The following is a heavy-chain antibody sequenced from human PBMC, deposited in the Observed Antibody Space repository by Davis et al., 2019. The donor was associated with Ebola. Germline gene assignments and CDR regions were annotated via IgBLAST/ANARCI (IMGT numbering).Heavy chain of an antibody. D-gene: IGHD3-10*02. CDR2: INTRGDAR. CDR1: GFTFTSYS. CDR3: VRDYLFAFDS. Sequence: PGGSLRLSCVTSGFTFTSYSFNLTRQTPGKGLEWIAHINTRGDARVYADSVRGRFTISRDDAANSLSLQMDSLKHEDTAVYYCVRDYLFAFDSWGQGTPVTVSS. V-gene: IGHV3-48*02. J-gene: IGHJ4*02.